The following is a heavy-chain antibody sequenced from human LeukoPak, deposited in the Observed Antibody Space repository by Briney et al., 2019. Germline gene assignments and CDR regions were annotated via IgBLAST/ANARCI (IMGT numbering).Heavy chain of an antibody. J-gene: IGHJ5*02. CDR3: AGPWDQVGFDP. CDR2: IFPKTGGT. CDR1: GYTFTGYY. Sequence: ASVTVSCKASGYTFTGYYLHWVRQAPGQGLGWMGWIFPKTGGTSYAQKFQGRVTMTRDTSISTAYMELIGLRSDDTAVYYCAGPWDQVGFDPWGQGTLVTVSS. D-gene: IGHD1-26*01. V-gene: IGHV1-2*02.